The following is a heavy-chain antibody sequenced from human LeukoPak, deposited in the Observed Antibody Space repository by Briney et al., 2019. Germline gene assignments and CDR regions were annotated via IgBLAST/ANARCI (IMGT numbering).Heavy chain of an antibody. CDR1: GYTFTSYD. J-gene: IGHJ6*02. CDR2: MNPNSGGT. CDR3: ARDLSLGYYGSGSYLPYAYGMDV. D-gene: IGHD3-10*01. V-gene: IGHV1-2*02. Sequence: ASVKVSCKASGYTFTSYDINWVRQATGQGLEWMGWMNPNSGGTNYAQKFQGRVTMTRDTSISTAYMELSRLRSDDTAVYYCARDLSLGYYGSGSYLPYAYGMDVWGQGTTVTVSS.